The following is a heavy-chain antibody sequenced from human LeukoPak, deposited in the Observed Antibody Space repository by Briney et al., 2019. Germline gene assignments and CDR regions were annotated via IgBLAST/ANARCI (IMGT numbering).Heavy chain of an antibody. CDR2: ISYDGSNK. D-gene: IGHD5-12*01. Sequence: GRSLRLSCAASGFTFSSYGMHWVRQAPGKGLEWVAVISYDGSNKYYADSVKGRFTISRDNSKNTLYLQMNSLRAEDTAVYYCAKDVSDSGYAENYFDYWGQGTLVTVSS. V-gene: IGHV3-30*18. CDR1: GFTFSSYG. J-gene: IGHJ4*02. CDR3: AKDVSDSGYAENYFDY.